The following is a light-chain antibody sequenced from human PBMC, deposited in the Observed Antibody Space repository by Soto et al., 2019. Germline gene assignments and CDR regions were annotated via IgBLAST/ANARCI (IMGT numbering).Light chain of an antibody. CDR1: QVISSW. CDR3: QQASSFPLT. CDR2: GAT. J-gene: IGKJ4*01. V-gene: IGKV1-12*01. Sequence: IQMTQSPSSVSAAVGDRVTITCRASQVISSWLAWYQQRPGTAPKLLIYGATTLRSGVPSRFSGSESGTEFTLNITSLQPEDSATYYCQQASSFPLTFGGGTKVEIQ.